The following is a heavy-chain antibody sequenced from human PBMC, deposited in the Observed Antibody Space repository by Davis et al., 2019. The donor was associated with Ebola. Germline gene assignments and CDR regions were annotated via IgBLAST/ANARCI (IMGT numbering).Heavy chain of an antibody. J-gene: IGHJ6*02. CDR1: GFTFSSYG. D-gene: IGHD3-3*01. V-gene: IGHV3-30*18. CDR3: AKEKCGNYDFCHYGMDV. Sequence: GESLKISCAASGFTFSSYGMHWVRQAPGKGLEWVAVISYDGSNKYYADSVKGRFTISRDNAKNSLYLQMNSLRAEDTAVYYCAKEKCGNYDFCHYGMDVWGQGTTVTVSS. CDR2: ISYDGSNK.